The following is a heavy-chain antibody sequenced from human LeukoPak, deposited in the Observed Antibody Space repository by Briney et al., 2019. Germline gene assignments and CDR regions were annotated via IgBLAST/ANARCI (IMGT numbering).Heavy chain of an antibody. CDR1: GFTVSSNF. D-gene: IGHD4-17*01. Sequence: PGGSVRLSCAASGFTVSSNFMSWVRQAPGKGLEWVSVIYSGGSTYYADSVKGRFTISRDNSKNTLYLQMNSLRAEDTAVYYCALVMTTVTKGPFDYWGQGTLVTVSS. V-gene: IGHV3-66*01. CDR2: IYSGGST. CDR3: ALVMTTVTKGPFDY. J-gene: IGHJ4*02.